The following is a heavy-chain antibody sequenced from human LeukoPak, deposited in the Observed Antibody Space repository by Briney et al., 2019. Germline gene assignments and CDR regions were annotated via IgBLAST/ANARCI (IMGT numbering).Heavy chain of an antibody. V-gene: IGHV3-53*01. CDR1: GFTVSSNY. Sequence: GGSLRLSCAASGFTVSSNYMSWVRQAPGKVLEWVSVIYSGGSTNYADSVKGRFTISRDNSKNTLYLQMYSLRAEDTAMYYCARVVRLGIHLWKTFDYWAKEPWSPSPQ. D-gene: IGHD5-18*01. CDR2: IYSGGST. J-gene: IGHJ4*01. CDR3: ARVVRLGIHLWKTFDY.